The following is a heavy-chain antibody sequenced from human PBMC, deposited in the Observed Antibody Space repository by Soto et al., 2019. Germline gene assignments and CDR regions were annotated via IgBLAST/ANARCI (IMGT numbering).Heavy chain of an antibody. Sequence: SETLSLTCAVSGGSISTSNWWSWVRQPPGKGLEWIGEVYRTGITNYNPSLESRLTISVDKSKNQFSLKLTSVTAAYTAVYYCARFRATIAAAAIFDCWGQGTLVTVSS. CDR1: GGSISTSNW. CDR3: ARFRATIAAAAIFDC. CDR2: VYRTGIT. V-gene: IGHV4-4*02. J-gene: IGHJ4*02. D-gene: IGHD6-13*01.